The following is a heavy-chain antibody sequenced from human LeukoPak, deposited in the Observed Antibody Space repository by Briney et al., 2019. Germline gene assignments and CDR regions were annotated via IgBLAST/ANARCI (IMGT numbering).Heavy chain of an antibody. CDR3: ARDEVGATRPFDY. V-gene: IGHV4-59*12. D-gene: IGHD1-26*01. CDR1: GGSISSYY. CDR2: IYYSGST. Sequence: SETLSLTCTVSGGSISSYYWSWIRQPPGKGLEWIGYIYYSGSTNYNPSLKSRVTISVDTSKNQFSLKLSSVTAADTAVYYCARDEVGATRPFDYWGQGTLVTVSS. J-gene: IGHJ4*02.